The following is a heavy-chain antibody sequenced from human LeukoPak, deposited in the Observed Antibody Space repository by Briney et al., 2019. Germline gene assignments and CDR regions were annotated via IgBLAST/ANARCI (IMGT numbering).Heavy chain of an antibody. J-gene: IGHJ4*02. CDR1: GLIFRNYA. Sequence: PGGSLRLSCTASGLIFRNYAMTWVRQVPGEGLEWVSGISNSGDNTYYADSVKGRFTISRDNSRNTLSLQMNSLRAEDTAIYYCAKDVMRCSGGCIWGQGTLVTVSS. CDR2: ISNSGDNT. V-gene: IGHV3-23*01. CDR3: AKDVMRCSGGCI. D-gene: IGHD2-15*01.